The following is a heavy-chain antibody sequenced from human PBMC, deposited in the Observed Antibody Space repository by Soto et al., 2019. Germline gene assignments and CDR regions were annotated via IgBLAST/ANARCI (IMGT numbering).Heavy chain of an antibody. Sequence: SETLSLTCTVSGGSISSGDYYWSWIRQPPGKGLERIGYIYYSGSTYYNPSLKSRVTISVDTSKNQFSLKLSSVTAADTAVYYCARRSGSSSSWFDPWGQGTLVTVSS. J-gene: IGHJ5*02. CDR2: IYYSGST. D-gene: IGHD6-6*01. CDR3: ARRSGSSSSWFDP. CDR1: GGSISSGDYY. V-gene: IGHV4-30-4*01.